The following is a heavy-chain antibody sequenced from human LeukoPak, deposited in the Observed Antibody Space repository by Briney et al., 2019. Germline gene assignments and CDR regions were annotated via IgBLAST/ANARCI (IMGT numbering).Heavy chain of an antibody. Sequence: SETLSLTCNVSGGSISDINYYWAWIRQPPGKGLEWIASVYYSGSTHYNPSLKSRVTISGDTSKNQFSLKLSSVTAADTAVYYCARGGDVVVVAATIWYFDLWGRGTLVTVSS. D-gene: IGHD2-15*01. CDR1: GGSISDINYY. CDR2: VYYSGST. CDR3: ARGGDVVVVAATIWYFDL. J-gene: IGHJ2*01. V-gene: IGHV4-39*07.